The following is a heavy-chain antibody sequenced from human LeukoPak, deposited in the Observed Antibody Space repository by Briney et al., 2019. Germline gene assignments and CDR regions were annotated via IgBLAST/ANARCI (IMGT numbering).Heavy chain of an antibody. CDR1: GYSISSGYY. CDR3: ARVAVAGLDY. J-gene: IGHJ4*02. D-gene: IGHD6-19*01. CDR2: IYYSGST. Sequence: TSSETLSLTCAVSGYSISSGYYWGRIRQPPGKGLEWIGYIYYSGSTNYNPSLKSRVTISVDTSKNQFSLKLSSVTAADTAVYYCARVAVAGLDYWGQGTLVTVSS. V-gene: IGHV4-61*01.